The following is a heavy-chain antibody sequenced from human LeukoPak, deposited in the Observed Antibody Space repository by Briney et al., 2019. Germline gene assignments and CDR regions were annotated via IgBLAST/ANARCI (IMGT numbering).Heavy chain of an antibody. Sequence: PSETLSLTCTVSGGSISSGSYYWSWIRQPAGKGLEWIGRIYTSGSTNYNPSLKSRVTISVDTSKNQFSLKLSSVTAADTAVYYCARHARRVLRGVWNWFDPWGQGTLVTVSS. D-gene: IGHD2-15*01. J-gene: IGHJ5*02. CDR1: GGSISSGSYY. V-gene: IGHV4-61*02. CDR3: ARHARRVLRGVWNWFDP. CDR2: IYTSGST.